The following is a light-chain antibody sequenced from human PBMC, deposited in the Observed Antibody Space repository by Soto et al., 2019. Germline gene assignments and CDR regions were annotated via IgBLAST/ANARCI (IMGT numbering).Light chain of an antibody. J-gene: IGKJ3*01. CDR2: AAS. CDR1: QNINNY. V-gene: IGKV1-39*01. CDR3: QQSYSTT. Sequence: IQMTQSPSSLSASVGDRVTITCRASQNINNYLNWYQQKPGKAPKLLISAASNLQSGVPSRFSGSGSGTDLTLTISSLQPEDFATYYCQQSYSTTFGPGTKVDIK.